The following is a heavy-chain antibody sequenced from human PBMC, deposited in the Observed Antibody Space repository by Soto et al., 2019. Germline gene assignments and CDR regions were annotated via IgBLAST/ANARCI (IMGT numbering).Heavy chain of an antibody. CDR3: ARVLTHGGYFDY. D-gene: IGHD3-10*01. V-gene: IGHV1-18*04. CDR2: ISAYNGNT. CDR1: GYTFTSYG. J-gene: IGHJ4*02. Sequence: ASVKVSCKASGYTFTSYGTSWVRQAPGQGLEWMGWISAYNGNTNYAQKLQGRVTMTTDTSTSTAYMELRSLRSDDTAVYYCARVLTHGGYFDYWGQGTLVTVSS.